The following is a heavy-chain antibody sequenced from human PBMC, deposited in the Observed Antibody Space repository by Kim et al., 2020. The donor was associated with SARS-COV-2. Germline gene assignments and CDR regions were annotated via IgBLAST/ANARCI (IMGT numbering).Heavy chain of an antibody. J-gene: IGHJ4*02. CDR3: AKSRSAVTGEIDY. V-gene: IGHV3-23*01. CDR2: IMDSGGST. D-gene: IGHD6-19*01. CDR1: GFTFSSYA. Sequence: GGSLRLSCAASGFTFSSYAMSWVRQAPGKGLEWVSVIMDSGGSTYYADSVKGRFTISRDNSKNTLYLQMNSLRAEDTAVYYCAKSRSAVTGEIDYWGQGTLVTVSS.